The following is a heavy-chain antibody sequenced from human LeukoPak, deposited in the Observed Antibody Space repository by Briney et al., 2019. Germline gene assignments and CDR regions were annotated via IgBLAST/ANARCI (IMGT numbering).Heavy chain of an antibody. J-gene: IGHJ3*02. D-gene: IGHD3-22*01. CDR2: INPNSGGT. CDR1: GYTFTGYY. CDR3: ARDLYHYDSSGSRGTFDI. Sequence: ASAKVSCKASGYTFTGYYMHWVRQTPGQGLEWMGWINPNSGGTNSAQKFQGRVTMTRDTSISTAYMELSRLRSDDTAVYYCARDLYHYDSSGSRGTFDIWGQGTMVTVSS. V-gene: IGHV1-2*02.